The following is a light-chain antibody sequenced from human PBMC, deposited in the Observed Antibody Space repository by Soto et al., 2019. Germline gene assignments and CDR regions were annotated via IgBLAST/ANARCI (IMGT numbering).Light chain of an antibody. CDR3: QKYTSAPLT. Sequence: DIQMTQSPSSLSASVGDRVTISCRASQAINNYLAWYQQKPGKVPKLLIYAASTLQSGVPSRFSGIGSGTDFTVNISRLQPEDVASYYFQKYTSAPLTFGPGIKVDIK. V-gene: IGKV1-27*01. CDR1: QAINNY. CDR2: AAS. J-gene: IGKJ3*01.